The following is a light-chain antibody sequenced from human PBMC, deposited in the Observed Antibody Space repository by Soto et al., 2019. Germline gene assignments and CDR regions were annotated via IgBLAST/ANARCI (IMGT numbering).Light chain of an antibody. V-gene: IGKV1-33*01. CDR1: QDISNY. CDR2: DAS. J-gene: IGKJ5*01. CDR3: QQYDAQIT. Sequence: DIQMTQSPSSLSASVGDRVTITCQASQDISNYLNWYQQKPGKAPKLLIYDASNFETGGPSRFSGSRAGTDFIFTISSLQAEDIPTYYCQQYDAQITVGQGTRLEIK.